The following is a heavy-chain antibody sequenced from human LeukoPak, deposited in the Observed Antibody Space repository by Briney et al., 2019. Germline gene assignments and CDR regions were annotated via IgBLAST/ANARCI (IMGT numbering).Heavy chain of an antibody. J-gene: IGHJ2*01. V-gene: IGHV3-66*02. CDR1: GLTVSSNY. CDR2: LYSGGST. D-gene: IGHD6-13*01. CDR3: ARDGRYASSWYRYFDL. Sequence: GGSLRLSCAASGLTVSSNYMSWVRQAPGKGLEGVSVLYSGGSTYYADSVKGRFTISRDNSKNTLYLQMNSLRPKDTAVYFCARDGRYASSWYRYFDLWGRGTLVSVSS.